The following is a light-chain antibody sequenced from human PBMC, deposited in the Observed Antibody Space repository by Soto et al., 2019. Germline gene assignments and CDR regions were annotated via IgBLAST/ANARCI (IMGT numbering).Light chain of an antibody. CDR3: QQYGSSPWT. Sequence: EIVLTQSPVTLSVSPGERATLSCRASQSVSSSYLAWYQQKPGQAPRLLIYGASSRATGIPDRFSGSGSGTDFTLTISRLEPEEFAVYYCQQYGSSPWTVGQGTKVDIK. V-gene: IGKV3-20*01. J-gene: IGKJ1*01. CDR1: QSVSSSY. CDR2: GAS.